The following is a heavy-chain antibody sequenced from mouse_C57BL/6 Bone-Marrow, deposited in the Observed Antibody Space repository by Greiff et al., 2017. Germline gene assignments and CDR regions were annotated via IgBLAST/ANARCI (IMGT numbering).Heavy chain of an antibody. D-gene: IGHD2-2*01. CDR2: ILPGSGST. V-gene: IGHV1-9*01. CDR3: ERLRLRRPWYCDV. Sequence: QVQLKQSGAELMKPGASVKLSCKASGYTFTGYWIEWVKQRPGHGLEWIGEILPGSGSTNYNEKFKGKATFTADTSSNTAYMQLSSLTTEDSAIYDCERLRLRRPWYCDVWGTGTTVTVSS. CDR1: GYTFTGYW. J-gene: IGHJ1*03.